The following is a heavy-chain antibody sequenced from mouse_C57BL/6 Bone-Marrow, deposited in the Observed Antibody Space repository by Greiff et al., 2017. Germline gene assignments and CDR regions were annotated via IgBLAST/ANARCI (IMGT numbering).Heavy chain of an antibody. CDR3: SRSIYDGYYSYY. D-gene: IGHD2-3*01. CDR1: GYTFTSYW. V-gene: IGHV1-53*01. Sequence: QVQLQQPGTELVKPGASVKLSCKASGYTFTSYWMHWVKQRPGQGLEWIGNINPSNGGTNYNEKFKSKATLTVDKSSSTASMQLSSLTSEDSAVYYCSRSIYDGYYSYYWGQGTTLTVSS. CDR2: INPSNGGT. J-gene: IGHJ2*01.